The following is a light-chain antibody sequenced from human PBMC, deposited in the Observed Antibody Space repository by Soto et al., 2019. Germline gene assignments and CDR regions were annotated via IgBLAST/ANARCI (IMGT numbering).Light chain of an antibody. CDR1: QSISSN. CDR2: GAS. CDR3: LQHNTWPRT. V-gene: IGKV3-15*01. Sequence: EIVMTQSPVTLSVSPGERATLSCRASQSISSNLAWYQLKPGQAPRLLIFGASTRATDVPARFSGSGSGTEFTLTISSLQSEDFAVYYCLQHNTWPRTFGQGTKVEVK. J-gene: IGKJ1*01.